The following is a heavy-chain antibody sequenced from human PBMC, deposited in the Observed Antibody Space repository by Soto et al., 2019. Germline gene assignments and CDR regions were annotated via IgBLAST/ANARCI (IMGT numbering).Heavy chain of an antibody. J-gene: IGHJ4*02. V-gene: IGHV1-46*01. CDR2: IDPSGGVT. Sequence: QVQLIQFGAEVKKPGASVKVSCRASGYTFTKFHIHWVRQAPGHGLEWMGMIDPSGGVTRDAQRFQGRITITSDTSTSSVYMELRGLPSGDTSVYYCASDVIGHDNYETSGYYFDPWIPGTLVTFSS. CDR3: ASDVIGHDNYETSGYYFDP. D-gene: IGHD3-22*01. CDR1: GYTFTKFH.